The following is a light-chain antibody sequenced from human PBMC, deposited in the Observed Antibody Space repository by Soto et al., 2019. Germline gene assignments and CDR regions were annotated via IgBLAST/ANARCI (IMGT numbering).Light chain of an antibody. J-gene: IGKJ5*01. CDR1: QSVSSY. Sequence: EIVLTQSPATLSLSPGERATLSCWASQSVSSYLAWYQQRPGQAPRLLIYDASNRATGIPARFSGSGSGTYFTLTISSLEPEDFAVYYCQQRSSWPITFGQGTRLETK. CDR3: QQRSSWPIT. CDR2: DAS. V-gene: IGKV3-11*01.